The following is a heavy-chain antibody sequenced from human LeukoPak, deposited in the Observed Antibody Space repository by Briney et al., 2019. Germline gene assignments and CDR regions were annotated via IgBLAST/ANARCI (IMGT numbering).Heavy chain of an antibody. CDR3: ARGVIITSRFDP. CDR1: GGPFSGYY. V-gene: IGHV4-34*01. Sequence: PSETLSLTCAVYGGPFSGYYWSWIRQPPGKGLEWIGEINHSGSTNYNPSLKSRVTISVDTSKNQFSLKLSSVTAADTAVYYCARGVIITSRFDPWGQGTLVTVSS. D-gene: IGHD3-10*01. CDR2: INHSGST. J-gene: IGHJ5*02.